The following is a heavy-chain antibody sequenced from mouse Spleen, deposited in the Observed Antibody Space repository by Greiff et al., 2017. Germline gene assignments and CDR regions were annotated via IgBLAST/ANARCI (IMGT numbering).Heavy chain of an antibody. CDR3: ARELYGYDAMDY. CDR2: ISSGGGNT. V-gene: IGHV5-9-3*01. Sequence: EVQGVESGGGLVKLGGSLKLSCAASGFTFSSYAMSWVRQTPEKRLEWVATISSGGGNTYYPDSVKGRFTISRDNAKNTLYLQMSSLKSEDTAMYYCARELYGYDAMDYWGQGTSVTVSS. D-gene: IGHD1-2*01. CDR1: GFTFSSYA. J-gene: IGHJ4*01.